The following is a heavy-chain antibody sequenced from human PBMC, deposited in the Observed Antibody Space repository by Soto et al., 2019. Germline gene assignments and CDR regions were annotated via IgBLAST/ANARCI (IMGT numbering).Heavy chain of an antibody. Sequence: QVQLRESGPGLVKPSGTLSLTCAVSGGSISSSNWWSWVRQPPGKGLEWIGEIYHSGSINYNPSLKRRVTISVDRSKNQFSLKVSSVTAADTAVYYCAREGDTSRFFDYWGQGSLVTVSS. CDR1: GGSISSSNW. J-gene: IGHJ4*02. CDR3: AREGDTSRFFDY. D-gene: IGHD6-13*01. V-gene: IGHV4-4*02. CDR2: IYHSGSI.